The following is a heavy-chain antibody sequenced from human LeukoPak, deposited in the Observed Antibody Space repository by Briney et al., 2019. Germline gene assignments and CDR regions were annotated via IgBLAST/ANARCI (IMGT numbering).Heavy chain of an antibody. CDR1: RSTFSTYY. CDR3: ARGDCTGGSCSSMDV. Sequence: GRSLRLSCAASRSTFSTYYMHCVSQAPGKGLEWVSGINPAGDTYYPGSVKGRFTISREDAKNSFYLQKNSLRAGDTAVYYCARGDCTGGSCSSMDVWGQGTTVTVSS. D-gene: IGHD2-15*01. V-gene: IGHV3-13*04. CDR2: INPAGDT. J-gene: IGHJ6*02.